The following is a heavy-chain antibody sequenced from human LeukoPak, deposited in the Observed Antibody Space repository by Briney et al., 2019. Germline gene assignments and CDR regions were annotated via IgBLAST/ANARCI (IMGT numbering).Heavy chain of an antibody. V-gene: IGHV1-18*01. CDR2: ISAYGGDT. CDR3: ARRYCSGYSCSENDY. J-gene: IGHJ4*02. D-gene: IGHD2-15*01. CDR1: GYSFTNFG. Sequence: ASVTVSCRSSGYSFTNFGITWVRQAPGQGLEWMGWISAYGGDTDYANKFQGRVTMTTDTSTSTAYMELRSLRSDDTAVYYCARRYCSGYSCSENDYWGQGTLVTVSS.